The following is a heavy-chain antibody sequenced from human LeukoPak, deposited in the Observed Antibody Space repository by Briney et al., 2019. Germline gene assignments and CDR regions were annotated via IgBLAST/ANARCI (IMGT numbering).Heavy chain of an antibody. CDR1: GFTFSSYG. CDR2: ISYDGSNK. V-gene: IGHV3-30*18. J-gene: IGHJ6*04. Sequence: GGSLRLSCAASGFTFSSYGMHWVRQAPGKGLEGGAVISYDGSNKYYADSVKGRFTISRDNSKNTLYMQMNSLRAEDTAVYYCAKDVGRITMVRGVICAYYYSYVIDVWGKGTTVTVSS. D-gene: IGHD3-10*01. CDR3: AKDVGRITMVRGVICAYYYSYVIDV.